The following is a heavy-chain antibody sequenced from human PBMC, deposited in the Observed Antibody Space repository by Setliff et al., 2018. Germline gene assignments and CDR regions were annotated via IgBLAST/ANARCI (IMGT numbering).Heavy chain of an antibody. CDR2: INPSGGST. D-gene: IGHD6-6*01. Sequence: ASVKVSCKASGYTFTSYYMHWVRQAPGQGLEWMGRINPSGGSTSYAQKFQGRVTMTRDTSTSTVSLKLNSVTATDTAVYYCARDLWDMYSSSSGNLDYWGQGTLVTVSS. J-gene: IGHJ4*02. V-gene: IGHV1-46*01. CDR1: GYTFTSYY. CDR3: ARDLWDMYSSSSGNLDY.